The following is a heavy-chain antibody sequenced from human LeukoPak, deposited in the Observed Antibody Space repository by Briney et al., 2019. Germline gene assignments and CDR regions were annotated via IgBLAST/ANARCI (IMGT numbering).Heavy chain of an antibody. CDR2: IIPIFGTA. CDR3: ATSSIAAPYYYYGMDV. J-gene: IGHJ6*02. CDR1: GGTFSSYA. D-gene: IGHD6-6*01. Sequence: GASVKVSCKASGGTFSSYAISWVRQAPGQGLEWMGGIIPIFGTANYAQKFQGRVTITADESTSTAYMELGSLRSEDTAVYYCATSSIAAPYYYYGMDVWGQGTTVTVSS. V-gene: IGHV1-69*13.